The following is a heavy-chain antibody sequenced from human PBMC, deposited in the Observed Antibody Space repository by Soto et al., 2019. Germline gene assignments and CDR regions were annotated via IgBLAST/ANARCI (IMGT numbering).Heavy chain of an antibody. J-gene: IGHJ4*02. V-gene: IGHV1-18*01. CDR1: GYTFTSYG. Sequence: ASVKVSCKASGYTFTSYGISRVRQAPGQGREWMGWISAYNGNTNYAQKLQGRVTMTTDTSTSTAYMELRSLRSDDTAVYYCARDKVAGGCDYWGQGTLVTVSP. D-gene: IGHD6-19*01. CDR3: ARDKVAGGCDY. CDR2: ISAYNGNT.